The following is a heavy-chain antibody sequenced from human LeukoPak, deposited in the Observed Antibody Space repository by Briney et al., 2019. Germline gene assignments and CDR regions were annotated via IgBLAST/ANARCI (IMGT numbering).Heavy chain of an antibody. J-gene: IGHJ6*04. D-gene: IGHD6-25*01. CDR1: GSSISSYY. CDR3: ARVRPASAYYYYGMDV. Sequence: SETLSLTCTVSGSSISSYYWSWIRQPPGKGLEWIGYIYYSGSTNYNPSLTSRVTISVDTSKNQFSLKLSSVTAADTAVYYCARVRPASAYYYYGMDVWGKGTTVTVSS. V-gene: IGHV4-59*01. CDR2: IYYSGST.